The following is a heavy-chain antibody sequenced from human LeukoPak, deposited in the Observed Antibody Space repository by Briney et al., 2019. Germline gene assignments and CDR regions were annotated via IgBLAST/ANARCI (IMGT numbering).Heavy chain of an antibody. J-gene: IGHJ4*02. CDR1: GFTFSSYA. V-gene: IGHV3-30-3*01. Sequence: GRSLRLSCAASGFTFSSYAMHWVRQAPGKGLEWVAVISYDGSNKYYADSVKGRFTISRDNSKNTLYLQMNSLRAEDTAVYYCAKDLRITMIVVATGPLGYWGQGTLVTVSS. CDR3: AKDLRITMIVVATGPLGY. D-gene: IGHD3-22*01. CDR2: ISYDGSNK.